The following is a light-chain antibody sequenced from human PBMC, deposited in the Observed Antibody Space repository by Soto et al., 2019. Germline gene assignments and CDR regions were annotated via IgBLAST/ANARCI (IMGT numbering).Light chain of an antibody. J-gene: IGKJ4*01. CDR3: QQYGSSPGLT. CDR2: GAS. V-gene: IGKV3-20*01. CDR1: QSVSSSY. Sequence: EIVLTQSPGTLSLSPGERATLSCRASQSVSSSYLAWYQQKPGQAPRLLIYGASSRPTGIPDRFSGSGSGTDFTLTISRLEPEDFAVYYCQQYGSSPGLTFGGGTNVEI.